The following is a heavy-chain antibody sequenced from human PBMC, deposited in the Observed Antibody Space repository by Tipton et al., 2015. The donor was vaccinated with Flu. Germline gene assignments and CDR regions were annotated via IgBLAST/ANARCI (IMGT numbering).Heavy chain of an antibody. CDR2: IDGVGATI. Sequence: GSLRLSCSASGFTFSTYEMSWVRQAPGKGLDWVSYIDGVGATINYTDSVKGRFTISRDNAKNLLYLQMNSLRAGGTALYYCAIEVPYSSGWYPPRMYVWGHGTTVTVSS. D-gene: IGHD6-19*01. CDR1: GFTFSTYE. V-gene: IGHV3-48*03. J-gene: IGHJ6*02. CDR3: AIEVPYSSGWYPPRMYV.